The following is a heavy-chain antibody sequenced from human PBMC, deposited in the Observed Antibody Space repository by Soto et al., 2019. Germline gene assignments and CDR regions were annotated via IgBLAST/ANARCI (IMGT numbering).Heavy chain of an antibody. CDR2: ISYDGSNK. Sequence: GGSLRLSCAASGFTFSSYGMHWVRQAPGKGLEWVAVISYDGSNKYYADSVKGRFTISRDNSKNTLYLQMNSLRAEDTAVYYCAKAYHTPTKRFLEWLTYYYYYGMDVWGQGTTVTVSS. CDR3: AKAYHTPTKRFLEWLTYYYYYGMDV. V-gene: IGHV3-30*18. J-gene: IGHJ6*02. CDR1: GFTFSSYG. D-gene: IGHD3-3*01.